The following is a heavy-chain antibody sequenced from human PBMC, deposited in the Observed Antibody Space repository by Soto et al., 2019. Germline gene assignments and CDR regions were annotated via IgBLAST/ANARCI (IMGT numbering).Heavy chain of an antibody. D-gene: IGHD3-22*01. CDR1: GFMFSSYA. CDR2: ISASGGAA. CDR3: AKLTYPSDSTGYYYERVSGWIDS. J-gene: IGHJ5*01. V-gene: IGHV3-23*01. Sequence: TGGSLRLSCAASGFMFSSYAMSWVRQAPGKGLEWVSSISASGGAANLADSVEGRCTISRDNSKSTLYLQMNSLRAEDTAVYYCAKLTYPSDSTGYYYERVSGWIDSWGQGTLVTV.